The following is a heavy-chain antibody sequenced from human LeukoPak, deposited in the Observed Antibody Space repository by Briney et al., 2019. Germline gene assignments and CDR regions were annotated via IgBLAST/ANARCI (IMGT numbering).Heavy chain of an antibody. CDR1: GGSISSYY. D-gene: IGHD3-10*01. CDR2: IYYSGST. V-gene: IGHV4-59*01. CDR3: AALRGAYYYYGMDV. J-gene: IGHJ6*04. Sequence: SETLSLTCTVSGGSISSYYWSWIRQPPGKGLEWIGHIYYSGSTNYNPSLKSRVTISVDTSKNQFSLKLSSVTAADTAVYYCAALRGAYYYYGMDVWGKGTTVTVSS.